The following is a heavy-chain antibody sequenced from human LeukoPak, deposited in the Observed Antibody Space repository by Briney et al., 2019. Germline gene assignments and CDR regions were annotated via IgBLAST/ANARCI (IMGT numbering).Heavy chain of an antibody. CDR3: GRASTVTNNWFDP. CDR1: GGTFSSCA. D-gene: IGHD4-17*01. Sequence: ASVKVSCKPSGGTFSSCAINWVRQAPGQGLEWMGRIIPILDIANYAQRFQDRVTITADKSTNTAYMELSSLRSEDTAMYYCGRASTVTNNWFDPWGQGTLVTVSS. V-gene: IGHV1-69*04. J-gene: IGHJ5*02. CDR2: IIPILDIA.